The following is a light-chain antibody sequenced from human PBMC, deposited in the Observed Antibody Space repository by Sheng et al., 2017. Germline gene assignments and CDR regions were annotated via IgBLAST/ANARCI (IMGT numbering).Light chain of an antibody. CDR1: RSVLYSSDNNNY. CDR3: QQYYSLPWT. V-gene: IGKV4-1*01. CDR2: WAS. J-gene: IGKJ1*01. Sequence: DIVMTQSPDSLAVSLGERATINCKSSRSVLYSSDNNNYLAWYQQKAGQSPKLLIYWASTRESGVPDRFSGSGSGTDFTLTISSLKAEDVAVYYCQQYYSLPWTFGQG.